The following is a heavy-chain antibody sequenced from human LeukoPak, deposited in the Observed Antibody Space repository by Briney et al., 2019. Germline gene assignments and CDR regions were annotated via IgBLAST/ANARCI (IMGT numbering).Heavy chain of an antibody. V-gene: IGHV3-30*01. CDR2: ISYDGSKK. J-gene: IGHJ4*02. CDR3: ARAPELGPFDY. D-gene: IGHD1-26*01. CDR1: GFTFSSYG. Sequence: GGSLRLSCAASGFTFSSYGMHWVRQAPGKGLEGEAVISYDGSKKYYADSVKGRFTISRDNSKNTLYLQMNSLRAEDTAVYYCARAPELGPFDYWGQGTLVTVSS.